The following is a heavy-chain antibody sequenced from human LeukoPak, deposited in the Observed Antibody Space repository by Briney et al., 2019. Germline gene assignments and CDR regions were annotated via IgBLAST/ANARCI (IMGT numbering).Heavy chain of an antibody. CDR1: GYTFTGYY. V-gene: IGHV1-2*06. CDR2: INPNSGGT. Sequence: ASVKVSCKASGYTFTGYYMHWVRQAPGQGLEWMGRINPNSGGTNYAQKLQGRVTMTRDTSISTAYMELSRLRSDDTAVYYCASVRDTTIKNDAFDIWGQGTMVTVSS. CDR3: ASVRDTTIKNDAFDI. J-gene: IGHJ3*02. D-gene: IGHD1-26*01.